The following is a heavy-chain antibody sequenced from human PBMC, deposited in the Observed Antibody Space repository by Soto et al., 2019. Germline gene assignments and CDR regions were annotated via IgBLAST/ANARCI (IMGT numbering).Heavy chain of an antibody. D-gene: IGHD3-10*01. CDR2: IYHSGST. V-gene: IGHV4-59*01. J-gene: IGHJ4*02. CDR3: ARGWGGHYYFDT. Sequence: PSETLSLTCTVSGGSLSSFYWVWIRQTPGKELEWIGQIYHSGSTIYNPSLESRVTILVDSSKNHVSLDLTSLTAADTAVYYCARGWGGHYYFDTWGQGALVTVSS. CDR1: GGSLSSFY.